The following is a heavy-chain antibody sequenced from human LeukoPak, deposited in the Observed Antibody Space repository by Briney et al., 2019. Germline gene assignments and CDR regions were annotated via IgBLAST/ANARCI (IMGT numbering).Heavy chain of an antibody. CDR1: GGSISSSDYY. CDR3: ARSDWYLRGDAFDI. Sequence: SETLSLTCTVSGGSISSSDYYWFWIRQSPGKALAWIGTIYYSANTYYNPSLKSRITISLRTSNIQFSLNLASVTAADTAVYYCARSDWYLRGDAFDIWGQGTMVIVSS. CDR2: IYYSANT. J-gene: IGHJ3*02. V-gene: IGHV4-39*07. D-gene: IGHD3-9*01.